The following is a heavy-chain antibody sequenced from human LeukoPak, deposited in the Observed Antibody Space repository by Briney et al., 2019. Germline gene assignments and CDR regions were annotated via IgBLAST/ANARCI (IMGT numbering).Heavy chain of an antibody. D-gene: IGHD6-19*01. Sequence: PSETLSLTCTVSGGSISTYSYSWIRQPAGKGLEWIGRIYSSGSTNYNPSLRSRVTMSVETSKNQFSLILSSVTASDTAVYYCARKNSGGWYFDYWGQGTLVTVSS. V-gene: IGHV4-4*07. CDR1: GGSISTYS. CDR3: ARKNSGGWYFDY. J-gene: IGHJ4*02. CDR2: IYSSGST.